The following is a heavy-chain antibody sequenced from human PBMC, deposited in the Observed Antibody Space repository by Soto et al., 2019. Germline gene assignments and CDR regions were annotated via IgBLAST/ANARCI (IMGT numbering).Heavy chain of an antibody. CDR2: IFSNDEK. CDR3: ARIGPYYYGMDV. J-gene: IGHJ6*02. CDR1: GFSLSNARMG. Sequence: QVTLKESGPVLVKPTETLTLTCTVSGFSLSNARMGVSWIRQPPGKALEWLAHIFSNDEKSYSTSLKSRLTLSKDTSKSQVVLTMTNMDPVDTATYYCARIGPYYYGMDVWGQGTTVTVSS. V-gene: IGHV2-26*01.